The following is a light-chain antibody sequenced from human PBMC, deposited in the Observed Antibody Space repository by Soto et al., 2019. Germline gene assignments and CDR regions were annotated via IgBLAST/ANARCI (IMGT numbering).Light chain of an antibody. Sequence: EIVMLQSPATLSLSPGERATLSCRASQSVDSNLAWYQQKPGQPPRLLIYRASARATGVPARFSGSGSGTDFTLTISSLQSDDFAVCYCQQYKNWPPTYTFGQGTKLEI. CDR3: QQYKNWPPTYT. J-gene: IGKJ2*01. CDR1: QSVDSN. CDR2: RAS. V-gene: IGKV3-15*01.